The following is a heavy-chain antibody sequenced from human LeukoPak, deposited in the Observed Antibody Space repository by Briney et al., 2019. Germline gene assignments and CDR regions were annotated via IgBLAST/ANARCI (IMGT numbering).Heavy chain of an antibody. V-gene: IGHV4-39*01. D-gene: IGHD6-19*01. CDR2: IYYSGST. CDR1: SGSISSSSYY. J-gene: IGHJ4*02. Sequence: SETLSLTCTVSSGSISSSSYYWGWIRQPPGKGLEWIGSIYYSGSTYYNPSLKSRVTISVDTSKNQFSLKLSSVTAADTAVYYCARFYSSGWPFFDYWGQGTLVTVSS. CDR3: ARFYSSGWPFFDY.